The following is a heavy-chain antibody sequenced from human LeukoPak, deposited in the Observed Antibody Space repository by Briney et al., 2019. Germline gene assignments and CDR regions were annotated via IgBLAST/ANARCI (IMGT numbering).Heavy chain of an antibody. CDR1: GYTFTSNY. CDR2: IYPRDGST. J-gene: IGHJ4*02. CDR3: ARDQEGFDY. Sequence: ASVKVSCKASGYTFTSNYIHWVRQAPGQGLEWMGMIYPRDGSTSYAQKFQGRVTVTRDTSTSTVHMELSGLRSEDTTVYYCARDQEGFDYWGQGTLVTVSS. V-gene: IGHV1-46*01.